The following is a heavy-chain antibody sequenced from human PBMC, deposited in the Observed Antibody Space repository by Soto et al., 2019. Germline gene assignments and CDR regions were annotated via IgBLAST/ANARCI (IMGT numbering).Heavy chain of an antibody. CDR3: ARRSKVLRFLEWSPTPFDY. CDR1: GGSFSGYY. CDR2: INHSGST. J-gene: IGHJ4*02. Sequence: QVQLQQWGAGLLKPSETLSLTCAVYGGSFSGYYWSWIRQPPGKGLEWIGEINHSGSTNYNPSLKSRVTISVDTSKNQFSLKLSSVTAADTAVYYCARRSKVLRFLEWSPTPFDYWGQGTLVTVSS. D-gene: IGHD3-3*01. V-gene: IGHV4-34*01.